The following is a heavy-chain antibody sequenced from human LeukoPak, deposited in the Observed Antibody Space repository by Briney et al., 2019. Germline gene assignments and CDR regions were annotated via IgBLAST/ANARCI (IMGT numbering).Heavy chain of an antibody. CDR1: GGSFSGYY. CDR2: INHSGST. CDR3: ARGVGGDYGYNWFDP. D-gene: IGHD4-17*01. Sequence: PSETLSLTCAVYGGSFSGYYWSWIRQPPGKGLEWIGEINHSGSTNYNPSLKSRVTISVDTSKNQFSLKLSSVTAADTAVYYCARGVGGDYGYNWFDPWGQGTLVTVSS. V-gene: IGHV4-34*01. J-gene: IGHJ5*02.